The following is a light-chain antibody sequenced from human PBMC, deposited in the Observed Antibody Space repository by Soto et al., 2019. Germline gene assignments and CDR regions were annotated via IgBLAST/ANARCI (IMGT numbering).Light chain of an antibody. CDR2: DVN. V-gene: IGLV2-8*01. CDR3: AAWDDSLNGVV. J-gene: IGLJ2*01. Sequence: QSALTQPPSASGSPGQSVTISCTGSSSDVGAYNYVAWYQQRPGKAPKLMISDVNKRPSGVPDRFSGSKSGTSASLAISGLQSEDEADYYCAAWDDSLNGVVFGGGTKLTVL. CDR1: SSDVGAYNY.